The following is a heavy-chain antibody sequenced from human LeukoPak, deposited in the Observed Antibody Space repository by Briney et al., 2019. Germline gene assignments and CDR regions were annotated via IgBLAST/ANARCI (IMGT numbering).Heavy chain of an antibody. CDR3: ATPRYSGSSRQFGH. D-gene: IGHD5-12*01. Sequence: GGSLRLSCAASGFTFSSYWMHWVRQAPGKGLVWVSRINSDGSSTSYADSVKGRFTISRDNAKNTLYLQMNSLRAEDTAVYYCATPRYSGSSRQFGHWGQGTLVTVSS. CDR1: GFTFSSYW. J-gene: IGHJ4*02. V-gene: IGHV3-74*01. CDR2: INSDGSST.